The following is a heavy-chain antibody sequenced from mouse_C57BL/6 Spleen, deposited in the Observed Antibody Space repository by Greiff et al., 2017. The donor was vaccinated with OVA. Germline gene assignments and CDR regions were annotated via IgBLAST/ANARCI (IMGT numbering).Heavy chain of an antibody. Sequence: EVQGVESAGGLVQPGSSMKLSCTASGFTFSDYYMAWVRQVPEKGLEWVANINYDGSSTYYLDSLKSRFIISRDNAKNILYLQMSSLKSEDTATYYCARANWDVETDFYFDYWGQGTTLTVSS. CDR1: GFTFSDYY. CDR2: INYDGSST. D-gene: IGHD4-1*01. J-gene: IGHJ2*01. CDR3: ARANWDVETDFYFDY. V-gene: IGHV5-16*01.